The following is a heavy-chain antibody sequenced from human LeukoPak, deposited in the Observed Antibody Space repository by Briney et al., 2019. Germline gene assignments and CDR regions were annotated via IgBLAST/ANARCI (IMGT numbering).Heavy chain of an antibody. CDR1: GFTFSTYS. CDR3: ARVGCSGGRCPGYGMDV. D-gene: IGHD2-15*01. V-gene: IGHV3-21*01. CDR2: ISSSSTYI. Sequence: GGSLRLSCAASGFTFSTYSMNWVRQAPGKGLEWVSSISSSSTYIYYADSVKGRFTISRDNAKNSLYLQMNSLRVEDTAVYYCARVGCSGGRCPGYGMDVWGQGTTVTVSS. J-gene: IGHJ6*02.